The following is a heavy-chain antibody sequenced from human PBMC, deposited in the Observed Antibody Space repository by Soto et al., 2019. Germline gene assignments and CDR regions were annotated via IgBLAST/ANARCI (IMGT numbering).Heavy chain of an antibody. CDR1: GFTFSSYS. D-gene: IGHD3-22*01. Sequence: SGGSLRLSCAASGFTFSSYSMNWVRQAPGKGLEWVSSISSSSSYIYYADSVKGRFTISRDNAKNSLYLQMNSLRAEDTAVYYCARDQYYDSSGYYYFDYWGQGTLVTVSS. V-gene: IGHV3-21*01. CDR3: ARDQYYDSSGYYYFDY. CDR2: ISSSSSYI. J-gene: IGHJ4*02.